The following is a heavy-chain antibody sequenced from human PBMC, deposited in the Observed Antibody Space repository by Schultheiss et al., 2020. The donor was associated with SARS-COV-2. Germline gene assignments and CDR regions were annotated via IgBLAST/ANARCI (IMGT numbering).Heavy chain of an antibody. CDR3: TKGGNYYDSSGYFDY. Sequence: SETLSLTCAVSGGSISSSNWWSWVRQPPGKGLEWIGEIYHSGSTNYNPSLKSRVTISVDKSKNQFSLKLSSVTAADTAVYYCTKGGNYYDSSGYFDYWGQGTLVTVSS. D-gene: IGHD3-22*01. J-gene: IGHJ4*02. CDR2: IYHSGST. CDR1: GGSISSSNW. V-gene: IGHV4-4*02.